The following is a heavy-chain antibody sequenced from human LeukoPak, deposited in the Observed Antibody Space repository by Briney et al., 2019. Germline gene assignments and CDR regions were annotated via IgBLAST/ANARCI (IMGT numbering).Heavy chain of an antibody. CDR1: GFTFSSYA. CDR2: IKQDGSEK. D-gene: IGHD2-21*01. J-gene: IGHJ6*03. V-gene: IGHV3-7*01. CDR3: ASKAYCGGDCYPRLQNYYYYMDV. Sequence: PGRSLRLSCAASGFTFSSYAMHWVRQAPGKGLEWVANIKQDGSEKYYVDSVKGRFTISRDNAKNSLYLQMNSLRAEDTAVYYCASKAYCGGDCYPRLQNYYYYMDVWAKGPRSPSP.